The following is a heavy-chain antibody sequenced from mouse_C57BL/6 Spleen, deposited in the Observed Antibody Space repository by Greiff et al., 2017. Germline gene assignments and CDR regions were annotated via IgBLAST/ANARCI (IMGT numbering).Heavy chain of an antibody. J-gene: IGHJ4*01. Sequence: LQESGPELVKPGASVKISCKASGYAFSSSWMNWVKQRPGKGLEWIGRIYPGDGDTNYNGKFKGKATLTADKSSSTAYMQLSSLTSEDSAVYFCARSSDYDYYAMDYWGQGTSVTVSS. CDR1: GYAFSSSW. D-gene: IGHD2-4*01. V-gene: IGHV1-82*01. CDR2: IYPGDGDT. CDR3: ARSSDYDYYAMDY.